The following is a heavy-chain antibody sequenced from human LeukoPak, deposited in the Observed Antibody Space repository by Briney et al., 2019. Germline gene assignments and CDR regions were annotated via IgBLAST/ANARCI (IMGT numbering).Heavy chain of an antibody. CDR3: ARVPPPLLVRYYYYGMDV. V-gene: IGHV1-69*13. J-gene: IGHJ6*02. CDR1: GGTFSSYA. D-gene: IGHD4/OR15-4a*01. CDR2: IIPIFGTA. Sequence: SEKVSCKASGGTFSSYAISWVRQAPGQGLEWMGGIIPIFGTANYAQKFQGRVTITADESTSTAYMELSSLRSEDTAVYYCARVPPPLLVRYYYYGMDVWGQGTTVTVSS.